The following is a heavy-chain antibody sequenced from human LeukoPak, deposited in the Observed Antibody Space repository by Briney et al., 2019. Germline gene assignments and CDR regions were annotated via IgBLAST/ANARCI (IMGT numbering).Heavy chain of an antibody. CDR3: AKDSRIQLWLMGTYDAFDI. J-gene: IGHJ3*02. CDR2: ISYDGSNK. D-gene: IGHD5-18*01. CDR1: GFTFSSYG. Sequence: GGSLRLSCAASGFTFSSYGMHWVRQAPGKGLEWVAVISYDGSNKYYADSVKGRFTISRDNSKNTLYLQMNSLRAEGTAVYYCAKDSRIQLWLMGTYDAFDIWGQGTMVTVSS. V-gene: IGHV3-30*18.